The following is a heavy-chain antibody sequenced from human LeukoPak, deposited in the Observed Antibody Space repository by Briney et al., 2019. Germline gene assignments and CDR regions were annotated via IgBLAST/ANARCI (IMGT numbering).Heavy chain of an antibody. CDR3: TRVKCYGRVDYYYYNMDV. CDR2: IYYSGST. J-gene: IGHJ6*03. Sequence: SQTRSLTCTLSGGSICSGGYSWSWIRQHPGKGREWIGYIYYSGSTYSNRTIKTRVTISIDASKSQVTLKLSSVTAASTVVYYCTRVKCYGRVDYYYYNMDVWGKGTTVTVSS. D-gene: IGHD2-15*01. CDR1: GGSICSGGYS. V-gene: IGHV4-31*03.